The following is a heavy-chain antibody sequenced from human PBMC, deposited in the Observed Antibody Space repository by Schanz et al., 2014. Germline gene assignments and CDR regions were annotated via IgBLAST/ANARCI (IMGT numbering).Heavy chain of an antibody. J-gene: IGHJ5*02. V-gene: IGHV3-53*01. Sequence: EVQLVESGGGLVQPGGSLRLSCAASGFSVSTNYMSWVRQAPGKGLEWVSSIYINSGSTNYADSVKGRFIISRDSSKNTLVLQMNSLRAEDTAGYYCARGRARQLVHWFDPWGQGTLVTVSS. D-gene: IGHD6-13*01. CDR3: ARGRARQLVHWFDP. CDR2: IYINSGST. CDR1: GFSVSTNY.